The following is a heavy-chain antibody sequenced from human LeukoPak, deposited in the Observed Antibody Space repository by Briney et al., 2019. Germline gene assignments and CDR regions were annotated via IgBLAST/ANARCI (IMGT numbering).Heavy chain of an antibody. CDR1: GFTFSSYG. Sequence: GGSLRLSCAASGFTFSSYGIHWVRQAPGKGLEWVAFIRFDGSYKYYADSVKGRFTISRDNSKNTLYLQMNSLRAEDTAVYYCARDFRPWNWFDPWGQGTLVTVSS. V-gene: IGHV3-30*02. J-gene: IGHJ5*02. CDR3: ARDFRPWNWFDP. CDR2: IRFDGSYK.